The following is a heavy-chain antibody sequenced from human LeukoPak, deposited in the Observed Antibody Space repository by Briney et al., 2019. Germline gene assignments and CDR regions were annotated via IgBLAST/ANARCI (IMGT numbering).Heavy chain of an antibody. CDR1: GGSIGSYY. D-gene: IGHD3-22*01. CDR3: ACLTTADAFDI. J-gene: IGHJ3*02. CDR2: IYDSGST. Sequence: SETLSLTCTVSGGSIGSYYWSWIRQPPGKGLEWIGYIYDSGSTNYNPSLKSRVTISVDTSKNQFSLKLSSVTAADTAVYYCACLTTADAFDIWGQGTMVIGSS. V-gene: IGHV4-59*01.